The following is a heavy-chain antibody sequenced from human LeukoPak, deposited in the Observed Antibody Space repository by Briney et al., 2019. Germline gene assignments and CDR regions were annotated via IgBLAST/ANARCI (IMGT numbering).Heavy chain of an antibody. D-gene: IGHD4-17*01. CDR1: GFTFSSYG. J-gene: IGHJ4*02. CDR2: IRYDGSNK. CDR3: AKGGASVTRYVDY. Sequence: GGSLRLSCAASGFTFSSYGMHWVRQAPGKGLEWVAFIRYDGSNKYYADSVKGRFTISRDNSKNTLYLQMNSLRPEDTAVYYCAKGGASVTRYVDYWGQGTLVTVSS. V-gene: IGHV3-30*02.